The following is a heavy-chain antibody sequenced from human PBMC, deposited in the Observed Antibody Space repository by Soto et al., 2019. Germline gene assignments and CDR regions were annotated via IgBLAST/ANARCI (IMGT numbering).Heavy chain of an antibody. D-gene: IGHD2-15*01. J-gene: IGHJ5*02. CDR2: INPNSGGT. CDR3: ARGLVVVVAATRNWFDP. CDR1: GCTFTGYY. V-gene: IGHV1-2*02. Sequence: ASVKVSCKASGCTFTGYYMHWVRQAPGQGLEWMGWINPNSGGTNYAQKFQGRVTMTRDTSISTAYMELSRLRSDDTAVYYCARGLVVVVAATRNWFDPWGQGTLVTVSS.